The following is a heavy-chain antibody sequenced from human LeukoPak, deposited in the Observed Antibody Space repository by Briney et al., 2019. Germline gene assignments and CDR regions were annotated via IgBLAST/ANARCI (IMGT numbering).Heavy chain of an antibody. Sequence: PSETLSLTCTVSGGSISSYYWSWIRQPPGKGLEWIGYIYYSGSTNYNPSLKSRVTISVDTSKNQFSLKLSSVTAADTAVYYCARIEPTLAVAGLYYFDYWGQGTLVTVSS. D-gene: IGHD6-19*01. V-gene: IGHV4-59*08. J-gene: IGHJ4*02. CDR1: GGSISSYY. CDR3: ARIEPTLAVAGLYYFDY. CDR2: IYYSGST.